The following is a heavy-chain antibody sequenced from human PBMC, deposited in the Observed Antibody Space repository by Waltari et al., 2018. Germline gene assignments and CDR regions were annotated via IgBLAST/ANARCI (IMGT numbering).Heavy chain of an antibody. Sequence: QLQLQESGPGLVKPSETLSLTCTVSGGSISSSSYYWGWIRQPPGKGLEWIGSIYYSGSTYYTPSLKSRVTISVDTSKNQFSLKLSSVTAADTAVYYCARRATYYDFWSGYYGAFDIWGQGTMVTVSS. CDR1: GGSISSSSYY. D-gene: IGHD3-3*01. J-gene: IGHJ3*02. CDR3: ARRATYYDFWSGYYGAFDI. V-gene: IGHV4-39*01. CDR2: IYYSGST.